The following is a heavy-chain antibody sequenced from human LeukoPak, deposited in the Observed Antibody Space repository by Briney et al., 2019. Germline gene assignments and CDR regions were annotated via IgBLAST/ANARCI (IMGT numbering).Heavy chain of an antibody. CDR2: IYYSGST. D-gene: IGHD2-21*01. V-gene: IGHV4-59*01. Sequence: SETLSLTCTVSGGSITSYYWSWIRQPPGKGLEWIGYIYYSGSTNYNPSLKSRVTISVDRSKNQFSLKLRSVIAADAAVYYCARVHGGGDAFDIWGQGTMVTVSS. J-gene: IGHJ3*02. CDR1: GGSITSYY. CDR3: ARVHGGGDAFDI.